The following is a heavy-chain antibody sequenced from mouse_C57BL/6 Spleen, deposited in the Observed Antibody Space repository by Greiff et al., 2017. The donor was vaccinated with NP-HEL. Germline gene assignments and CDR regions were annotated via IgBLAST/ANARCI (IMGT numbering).Heavy chain of an antibody. Sequence: EVQRVESGGGLVKPGGSLKLSCAASGFTFSSYAMSWVRQTPEKRLEWVATISDGGSYTYYPDNVKGRFTISRDNAKNNLYLQMGHLKSEDTAKYYCARDRGDYGSSWAYWGQGTTLTVSS. D-gene: IGHD1-1*01. CDR2: ISDGGSYT. J-gene: IGHJ2*01. CDR1: GFTFSSYA. CDR3: ARDRGDYGSSWAY. V-gene: IGHV5-4*01.